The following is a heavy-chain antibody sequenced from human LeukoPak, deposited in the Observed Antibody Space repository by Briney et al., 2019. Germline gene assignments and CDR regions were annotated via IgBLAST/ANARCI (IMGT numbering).Heavy chain of an antibody. CDR2: FYHSGST. Sequence: SETLSLTCTVSGYSISTGYYWDWIRQPPGQGLEWIGTFYHSGSTNYNPSLKSRVTMSVDTSKNQFSLKLSSVTAADTAVYYCARGLDSSSWYGRKNWFDPWGQGTLVTVSS. CDR1: GYSISTGYY. CDR3: ARGLDSSSWYGRKNWFDP. J-gene: IGHJ5*02. V-gene: IGHV4-38-2*02. D-gene: IGHD6-13*01.